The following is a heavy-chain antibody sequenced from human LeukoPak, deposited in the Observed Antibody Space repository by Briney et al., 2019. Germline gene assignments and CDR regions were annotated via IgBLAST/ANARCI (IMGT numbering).Heavy chain of an antibody. Sequence: GGSLRLSCAASGFTFSNAWMSWVRQAPGKGLEWVGRIKSKTDGGTTDYAAPVKGRFTISRDDSKNTLYLQMNSLKAEDTAVYYCTTDLLPRPFDYWGQGTLVTVSS. J-gene: IGHJ4*02. CDR2: IKSKTDGGTT. D-gene: IGHD2-15*01. CDR1: GFTFSNAW. CDR3: TTDLLPRPFDY. V-gene: IGHV3-15*01.